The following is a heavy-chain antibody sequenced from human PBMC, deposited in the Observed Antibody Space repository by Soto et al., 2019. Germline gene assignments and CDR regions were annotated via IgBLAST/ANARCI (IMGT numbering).Heavy chain of an antibody. CDR1: GYSFTGYY. CDR3: ARGPHDYSNYPPFAEYFQH. V-gene: IGHV1-2*04. CDR2: INPNSGGT. J-gene: IGHJ1*01. Sequence: QVQLVQSGAEVQKPGASVKVSCKASGYSFTGYYMNWVRQAPGQGLEWMGMINPNSGGTNYAQKFQGWVTMTKDTSISTAYMALSRLRSDDTAVYYCARGPHDYSNYPPFAEYFQHWGQGTLVTVSS. D-gene: IGHD4-4*01.